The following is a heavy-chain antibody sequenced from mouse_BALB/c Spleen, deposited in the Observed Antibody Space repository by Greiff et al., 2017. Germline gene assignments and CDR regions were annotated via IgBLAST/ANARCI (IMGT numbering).Heavy chain of an antibody. V-gene: IGHV5-17*02. J-gene: IGHJ4*01. CDR3: ARGFCYYGSSCDEDYYPMDY. CDR1: GFTFSSFG. Sequence: DVHLVEYGGGLVQPGGSRELSCAASGFTFSSFGMHWVRQAPEKGLEWVAYICNGSIAIDYADTVKGRFTISRDNPKNTLYLQNTSLRSEDTAMYYCARGFCYYGSSCDEDYYPMDYWGQGTSVTVSP. D-gene: IGHD1-1*01. CDR2: ICNGSIAI.